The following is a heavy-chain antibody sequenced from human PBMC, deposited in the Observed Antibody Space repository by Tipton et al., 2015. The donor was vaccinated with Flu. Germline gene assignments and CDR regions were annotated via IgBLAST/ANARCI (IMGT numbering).Heavy chain of an antibody. D-gene: IGHD3-3*01. CDR2: IYTSGST. Sequence: TLSLTCTVSGGSISSYYWSWIRQPAGKGLEWIGRIYTSGSTNYNPSLKSRVTMSVDTSKNQFSLKLSSVTAADTAVYYCARSAYYDFWSGWDGWFDPWGQGTLVTVSS. CDR1: GGSISSYY. J-gene: IGHJ5*02. V-gene: IGHV4-4*07. CDR3: ARSAYYDFWSGWDGWFDP.